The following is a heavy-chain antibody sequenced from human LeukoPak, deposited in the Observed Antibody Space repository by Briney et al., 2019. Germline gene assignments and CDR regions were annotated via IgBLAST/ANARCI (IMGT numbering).Heavy chain of an antibody. Sequence: SETLSLTCTVSGGSVSSYYWSWIRQSPGKGLEWIGYIHHSGGTNYNPSLKSRAAISVETSKNQFSLNLSSVTAADTAVYYCARVPAMDGNYYYYYGMDVWGQGTTVTVSS. CDR1: GGSVSSYY. V-gene: IGHV4-59*02. CDR2: IHHSGGT. CDR3: ARVPAMDGNYYYYYGMDV. J-gene: IGHJ6*02. D-gene: IGHD5-18*01.